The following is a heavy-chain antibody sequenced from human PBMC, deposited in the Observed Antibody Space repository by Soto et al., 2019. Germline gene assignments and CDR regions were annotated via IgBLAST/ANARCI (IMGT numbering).Heavy chain of an antibody. Sequence: QVQLVQSGAEVKKPGASVKVSCKASGYTFTDYYIHWVRQAPGQGLEWMGRINPSGGSTDYAQKFRGTGTMTRDTSKSTVYRELSSLRSEDTAVCYCARPPFPGCINAVCYPFDYWGQGTLVTVSS. CDR1: GYTFTDYY. V-gene: IGHV1-46*01. CDR2: INPSGGST. CDR3: ARPPFPGCINAVCYPFDY. J-gene: IGHJ4*02. D-gene: IGHD2-8*01.